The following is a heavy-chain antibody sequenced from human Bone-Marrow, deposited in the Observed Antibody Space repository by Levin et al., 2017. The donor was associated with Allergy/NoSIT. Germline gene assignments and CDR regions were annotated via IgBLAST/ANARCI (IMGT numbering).Heavy chain of an antibody. D-gene: IGHD3-10*01. J-gene: IGHJ3*02. CDR1: GFTFSRYW. Sequence: GESLKISCAASGFTFSRYWMHWVRQAPGKGLVWVSWISNDGSSTTYADSVKGRFTISRDNAKNTLYLQVNSLRVEDTAVYYCAKAGDGVHAFDIWGQGTMVTVSS. CDR3: AKAGDGVHAFDI. V-gene: IGHV3-74*01. CDR2: ISNDGSST.